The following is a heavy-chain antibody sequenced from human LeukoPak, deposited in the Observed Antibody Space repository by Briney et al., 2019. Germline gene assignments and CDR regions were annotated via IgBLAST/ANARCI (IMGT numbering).Heavy chain of an antibody. Sequence: ASVKVSCKASGYTFTSYGISWVRQAPGQGLEWMGWISAYNANTNYAQKLQGRVTMTTDTSTSTAYMELRSLRSDDTAVYYCARNQLLLSWFDPWGQGTLVTVSS. J-gene: IGHJ5*02. V-gene: IGHV1-18*01. D-gene: IGHD2-2*01. CDR3: ARNQLLLSWFDP. CDR2: ISAYNANT. CDR1: GYTFTSYG.